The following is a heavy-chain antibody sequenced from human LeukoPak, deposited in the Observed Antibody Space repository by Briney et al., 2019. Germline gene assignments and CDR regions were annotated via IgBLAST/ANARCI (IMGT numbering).Heavy chain of an antibody. V-gene: IGHV4-34*01. CDR2: INHSGST. CDR3: ARASPLGLNWFDP. Sequence: SETLSLTCAVYGGSFSGYYWSWIRQPPGKGLEWIGEINHSGSTNYNPSLKSRVTISVDSSKNQFSLKRSSVTAADTAVYYCARASPLGLNWFDPWGQGTLVTVSS. D-gene: IGHD3/OR15-3a*01. J-gene: IGHJ5*02. CDR1: GGSFSGYY.